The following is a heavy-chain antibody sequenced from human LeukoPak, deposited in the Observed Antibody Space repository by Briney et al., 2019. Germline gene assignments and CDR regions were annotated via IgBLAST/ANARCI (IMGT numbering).Heavy chain of an antibody. D-gene: IGHD6-13*01. J-gene: IGHJ4*02. Sequence: ASVKVSCKASGYTFNSYYMHWVRQAPGQGLEWMGIINPSGGSTSYAQTFQGRVTMTRDMSTSTVYMELSSLRSEDTAVYYCAREQQLVPFDYWGQGTLVTVSS. CDR2: INPSGGST. CDR1: GYTFNSYY. CDR3: AREQQLVPFDY. V-gene: IGHV1-46*02.